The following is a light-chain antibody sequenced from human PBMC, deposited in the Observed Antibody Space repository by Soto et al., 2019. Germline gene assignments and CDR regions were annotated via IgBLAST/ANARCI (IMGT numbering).Light chain of an antibody. J-gene: IGKJ1*01. CDR2: DAS. V-gene: IGKV1-5*01. CDR1: QSISSW. Sequence: VKMSLSPSTLSASVGHRVTITCRASQSISSWLAWYQQKPGKAPKLLIYDASSLESGVPSRFSGSGSGTEFTLTISSLQPDDFATYYCQQYNSYSTFGQGTKV. CDR3: QQYNSYST.